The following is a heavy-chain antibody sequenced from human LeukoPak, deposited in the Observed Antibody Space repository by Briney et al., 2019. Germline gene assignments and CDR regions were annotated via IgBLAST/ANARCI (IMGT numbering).Heavy chain of an antibody. CDR1: GYSFTSYW. D-gene: IGHD5-24*01. V-gene: IGHV5-51*01. J-gene: IGHJ3*02. Sequence: GEPLKISCEGSGYSFTSYWIGWVRQLPGKVLEWMGIIYPGDSDTRYSPSFQGHVTISADKSISTAYRQWSSLKASDTAMYYCARRIDGPFDIWGQGTMVTVSS. CDR3: ARRIDGPFDI. CDR2: IYPGDSDT.